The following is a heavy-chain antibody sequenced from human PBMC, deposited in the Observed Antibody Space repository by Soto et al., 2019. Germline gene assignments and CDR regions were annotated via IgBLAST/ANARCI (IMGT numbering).Heavy chain of an antibody. J-gene: IGHJ6*02. Sequence: AWSLRLCCADSVFTVCYSWMDWVRQAPGKGPEWVANIKQDGSEKNYVDSVKGRFIISRDNAKNSLYLQMNSLRAEDTAVYYCASLGRHGWGQGTTVTVSS. CDR2: IKQDGSEK. D-gene: IGHD3-16*01. V-gene: IGHV3-7*01. CDR3: ASLGRHG. CDR1: VFTVCYSW.